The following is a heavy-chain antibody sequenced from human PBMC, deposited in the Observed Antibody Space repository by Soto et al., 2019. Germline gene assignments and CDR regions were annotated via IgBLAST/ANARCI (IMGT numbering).Heavy chain of an antibody. CDR2: FDPEDGET. CDR1: GCTLTELS. J-gene: IGHJ6*02. D-gene: IGHD2-2*02. CDR3: ATNIVVVPAAIMGYYYYGMDV. Sequence: ASVKVSCKVSGCTLTELSMHWVRQAPGKGLEWMGGFDPEDGETIYAQKFQGGVTMTEDTSTDTAYMELSSLRSEDTAVYYCATNIVVVPAAIMGYYYYGMDVWGQGTTVTVSS. V-gene: IGHV1-24*01.